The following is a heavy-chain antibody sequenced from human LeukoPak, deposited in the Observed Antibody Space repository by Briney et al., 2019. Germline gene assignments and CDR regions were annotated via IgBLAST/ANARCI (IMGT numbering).Heavy chain of an antibody. J-gene: IGHJ3*02. V-gene: IGHV4-30-2*01. CDR2: IYHSGST. CDR1: GGSISSGGYS. CDR3: TRDQYDSSGYYIDAFDI. D-gene: IGHD3-22*01. Sequence: SETLSLTCAVSGGSISSGGYSWSWIRQPPGKGLEWIGYIYHSGSTYYNPSLKSRVTISVDKSKNQFSLKLSSVTAADTAVYYCTRDQYDSSGYYIDAFDIWGQGTMVTVSS.